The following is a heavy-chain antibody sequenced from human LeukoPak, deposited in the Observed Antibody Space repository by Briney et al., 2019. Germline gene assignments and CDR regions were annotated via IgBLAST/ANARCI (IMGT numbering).Heavy chain of an antibody. CDR2: IYYTGKT. D-gene: IGHD3-10*01. Sequence: PSETLSPTCTVSGGSVSSGSYYWSWIRQPPGKALEWIGYIYYTGKTYYNPSLEGRVTILVDTSRNHFSVKLSSVTAADTAVYYCARSQNYYGSGDYWSQGTLVTVSS. J-gene: IGHJ4*02. CDR1: GGSVSSGSYY. V-gene: IGHV4-61*03. CDR3: ARSQNYYGSGDY.